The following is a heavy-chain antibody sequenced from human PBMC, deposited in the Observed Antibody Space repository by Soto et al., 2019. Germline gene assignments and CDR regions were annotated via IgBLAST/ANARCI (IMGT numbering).Heavy chain of an antibody. CDR2: ISGSGDST. CDR3: ARDIEYSSWESDY. Sequence: GGSLRLSCAASGFTFSSYAMSWVRQAPGKGLEWVSAISGSGDSTYYADSVKGRFTISRDTSKNTLYLQMNSLRAEDTAVYYCARDIEYSSWESDYWGQGTLVTVSS. D-gene: IGHD6-6*01. J-gene: IGHJ4*02. V-gene: IGHV3-23*01. CDR1: GFTFSSYA.